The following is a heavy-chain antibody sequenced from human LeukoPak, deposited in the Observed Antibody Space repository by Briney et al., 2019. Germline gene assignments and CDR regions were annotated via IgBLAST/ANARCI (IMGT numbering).Heavy chain of an antibody. CDR1: GGTFSSYA. Sequence: ASVKVSCKASGGTFSSYAISWVRQAPGQGLEWMGWINPNSGGTNYAQKFQGRVTMTRDTSISTAYMELSRLRSDDTAVYYCARGRSNFDYWGQGTLVTVSS. V-gene: IGHV1-2*02. CDR2: INPNSGGT. CDR3: ARGRSNFDY. D-gene: IGHD5-24*01. J-gene: IGHJ4*02.